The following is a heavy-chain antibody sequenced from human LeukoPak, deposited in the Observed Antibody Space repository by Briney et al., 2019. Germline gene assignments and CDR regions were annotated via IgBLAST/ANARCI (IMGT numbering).Heavy chain of an antibody. CDR3: ARLRGGSYAPDAYFYYGMDV. V-gene: IGHV4-39*01. Sequence: SETLSLTCTVSGGSISNNNYYWVWMRPPPGKGLECIGSIFYSGSPYYNPSLKSRVTISVDTSKTQFSLRLSCVTAADTAVYYCARLRGGSYAPDAYFYYGMDVWGQGTTVIVSS. D-gene: IGHD1-26*01. CDR1: GGSISNNNYY. CDR2: IFYSGSP. J-gene: IGHJ6*02.